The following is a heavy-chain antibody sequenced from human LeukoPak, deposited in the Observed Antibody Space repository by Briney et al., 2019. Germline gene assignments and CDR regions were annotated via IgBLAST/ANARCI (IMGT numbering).Heavy chain of an antibody. V-gene: IGHV4-59*01. CDR1: GGSISSYY. J-gene: IGHJ4*02. Sequence: PSETLSLTCTVSGGSISSYYWGWIRQPPGKGLEWIGYIYYSGTTNYNPSLKSRVTISVDTSKNQFSLELSSVTAADTAVYYCARGVYIAAAQYGYWGQGTLVTVS. CDR2: IYYSGTT. D-gene: IGHD6-13*01. CDR3: ARGVYIAAAQYGY.